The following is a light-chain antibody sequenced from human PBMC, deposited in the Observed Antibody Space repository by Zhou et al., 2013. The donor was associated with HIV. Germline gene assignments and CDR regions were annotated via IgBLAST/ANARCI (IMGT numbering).Light chain of an antibody. V-gene: IGKV1-17*03. CDR3: LQHNNYPPLT. CDR2: AAS. J-gene: IGKJ4*01. Sequence: DIQMTQSPSAMSASVGDRVIITCRASHDISNYLAWFQQKPGELPKRLIYAASSLQSGVPSRFSGSGSGTEFTLTISSLQPEDFATYYCLQHNNYPPLTFGGGTKVEIK. CDR1: HDISNY.